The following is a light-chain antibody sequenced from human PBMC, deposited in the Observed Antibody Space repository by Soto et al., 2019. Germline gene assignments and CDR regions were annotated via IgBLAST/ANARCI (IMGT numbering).Light chain of an antibody. V-gene: IGKV3-15*01. CDR2: GAS. Sequence: EIVMTQSPATLSVSPGERVTLSCRASQSVSISLAWYQQKPGQAPRLLIYGASTRATGIPARFSGGGSGTEFTLTISSLQYEDFALYDCLQYNDWPPRWTFGQGTRVDTK. CDR3: LQYNDWPPRWT. J-gene: IGKJ1*01. CDR1: QSVSIS.